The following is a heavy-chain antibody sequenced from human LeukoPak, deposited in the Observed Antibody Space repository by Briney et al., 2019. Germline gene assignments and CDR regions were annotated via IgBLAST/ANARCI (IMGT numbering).Heavy chain of an antibody. Sequence: ASVKVSCKASGYTFTSYDINWVRQATGQGLEWMGWMNPNSGNTGYAQKFQGRVTMTRNTSISTAYMELSSLRSEDTAVYYCARVRDPLRYFDWLSTWGTDVWGQGTTVTVSS. D-gene: IGHD3-9*01. J-gene: IGHJ6*02. CDR2: MNPNSGNT. V-gene: IGHV1-8*01. CDR1: GYTFTSYD. CDR3: ARVRDPLRYFDWLSTWGTDV.